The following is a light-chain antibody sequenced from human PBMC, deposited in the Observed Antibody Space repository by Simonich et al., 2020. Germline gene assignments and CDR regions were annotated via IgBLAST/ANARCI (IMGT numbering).Light chain of an antibody. Sequence: DIVMTQSPDSLAVSLGERATSNCKSSQSVLYSSKKQNYLAWYQQKPGQHPKLLIYWASTRESGVPDRFSGSGSGTDFTLTISSLQAEDVAVYYCQQYYSTPYTFGQGTKLEIK. CDR2: WAS. J-gene: IGKJ2*01. CDR3: QQYYSTPYT. CDR1: QSVLYSSKKQNY. V-gene: IGKV4-1*01.